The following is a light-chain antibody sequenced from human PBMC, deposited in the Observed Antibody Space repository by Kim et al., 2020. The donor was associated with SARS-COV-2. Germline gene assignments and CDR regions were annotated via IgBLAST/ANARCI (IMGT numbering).Light chain of an antibody. Sequence: DIQMTQSPSSLSASVGDRVTITCQASQGISNYLAWYQQKPGKPPKLLIYAASTLQSGVPSRFSGSGSGTDFTLTITSLQPEDVATYYCQKYKSVPITFGQGTRLEIK. CDR3: QKYKSVPIT. CDR1: QGISNY. J-gene: IGKJ5*01. CDR2: AAS. V-gene: IGKV1-27*01.